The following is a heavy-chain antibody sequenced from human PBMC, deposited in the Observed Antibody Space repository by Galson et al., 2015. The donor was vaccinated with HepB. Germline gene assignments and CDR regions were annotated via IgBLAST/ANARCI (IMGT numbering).Heavy chain of an antibody. CDR3: ARHFRSMGIAIDY. CDR2: IFPGDSDT. D-gene: IGHD7-27*01. Sequence: QSGAEVKKPGESLKISCTVSGYSFTSYWIGWVRQMPGKGLEWLGIIFPGDSDTRYSPSFQGQVTISADKSTSTAYLQWNSLKASDTAMYYCARHFRSMGIAIDYWGQGTLVTVPA. CDR1: GYSFTSYW. J-gene: IGHJ4*02. V-gene: IGHV5-51*01.